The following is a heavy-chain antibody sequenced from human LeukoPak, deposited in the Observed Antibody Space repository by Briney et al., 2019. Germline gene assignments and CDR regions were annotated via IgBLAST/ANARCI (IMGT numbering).Heavy chain of an antibody. CDR2: MNPNSGNT. V-gene: IGHV1-8*01. Sequence: ASVKVSCKASGGTFTSYDINWVRQATGQGLEWMGWMNPNSGNTGYAQKFQGRVTMTRNTSISTAYMELSSLRSEDTAVYYCARGRVARYYGSGSYISRFDPWGQGTLVTVSS. CDR3: ARGRVARYYGSGSYISRFDP. J-gene: IGHJ5*02. D-gene: IGHD3-10*01. CDR1: GGTFTSYD.